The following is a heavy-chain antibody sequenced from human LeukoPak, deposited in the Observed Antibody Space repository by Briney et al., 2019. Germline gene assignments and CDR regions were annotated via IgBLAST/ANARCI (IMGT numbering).Heavy chain of an antibody. CDR3: ARRFGRYGYHYYYYMDV. Sequence: GASVKVSCKASGYTFTGYYMHWLRQAPGQGLEWMGWVNPDIGGTNYAQKFQGRVTMTRDTSISTAYMELSRLRSDDTAVYYCARRFGRYGYHYYYYMDVWGKGTTVTISS. J-gene: IGHJ6*03. CDR1: GYTFTGYY. CDR2: VNPDIGGT. V-gene: IGHV1-2*02. D-gene: IGHD3-10*01.